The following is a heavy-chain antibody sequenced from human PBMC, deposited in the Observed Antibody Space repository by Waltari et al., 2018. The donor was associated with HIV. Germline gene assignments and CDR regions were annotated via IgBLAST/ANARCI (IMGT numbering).Heavy chain of an antibody. Sequence: QVQLQESGPGLVKPSETLSLTCSVSGYSISSGYYLGWLRQPPRKGLEWIWNIYHSGSSYYHPSLESRVTISVDTSKNQFSLKVSSMTAADTALYYCATIRAVAGSYYFDSWGQGILVTVSS. CDR2: IYHSGSS. CDR3: ATIRAVAGSYYFDS. J-gene: IGHJ4*02. CDR1: GYSISSGYY. V-gene: IGHV4-38-2*02. D-gene: IGHD6-19*01.